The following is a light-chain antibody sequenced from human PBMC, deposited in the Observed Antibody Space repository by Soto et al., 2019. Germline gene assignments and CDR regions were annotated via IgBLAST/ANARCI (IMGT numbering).Light chain of an antibody. CDR2: EVS. Sequence: QSALTQPASVSGSPGQSLTISCTGTTSDIGGYNYVSWYQHHPGKAPRLVIYEVSNRPSGVSNRFSGSKSGNTASLSISGLQAEDEADYYCNSYTTLSNRVFGTGTKVTVL. V-gene: IGLV2-14*01. J-gene: IGLJ1*01. CDR1: TSDIGGYNY. CDR3: NSYTTLSNRV.